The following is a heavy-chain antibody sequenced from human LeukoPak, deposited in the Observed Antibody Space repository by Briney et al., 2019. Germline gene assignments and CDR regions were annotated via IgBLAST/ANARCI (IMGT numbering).Heavy chain of an antibody. D-gene: IGHD6-19*01. Sequence: PSETLSLTCTVSGGSITDDFWSWIRQPAGKGLEWIGRIYKDGTTDYNPSLKGRLSMSIDTSKKQFSIKLNSVTAADTAVYYCARDRGKWAIAVAGTFFDSWGQGTLVTVSS. CDR3: ARDRGKWAIAVAGTFFDS. CDR1: GGSITDDF. V-gene: IGHV4-4*07. CDR2: IYKDGTT. J-gene: IGHJ4*02.